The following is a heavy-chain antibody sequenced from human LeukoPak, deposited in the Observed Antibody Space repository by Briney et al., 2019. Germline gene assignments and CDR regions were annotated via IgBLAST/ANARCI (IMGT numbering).Heavy chain of an antibody. J-gene: IGHJ3*02. CDR1: GFTFSSYA. D-gene: IGHD2-21*01. V-gene: IGHV3-23*01. Sequence: PGGSLRLSCAASGFTFSSYAMSWVRQAPGKGLGWVSAISGSGGSTYYADSVKGRFTISRDNSKNTLYLQMNSLRAEDTAVYYCAKDLAACGGDCYDAFDIWGQGTMVTVSS. CDR3: AKDLAACGGDCYDAFDI. CDR2: ISGSGGST.